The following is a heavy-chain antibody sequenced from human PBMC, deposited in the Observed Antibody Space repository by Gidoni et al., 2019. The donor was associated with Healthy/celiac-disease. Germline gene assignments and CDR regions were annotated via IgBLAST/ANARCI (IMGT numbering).Heavy chain of an antibody. Sequence: EVQLVASGGGLVQPGGSLRLSCAASGFTFRSYSMNWVRQAPGKGLEWVSYISSSSSTIYYADSVKGRFTISRDNAKNSLYLQMNSLRAEDTAVYYCARDYRGGYSSGWFHFDYWGQGTLVTVSS. CDR2: ISSSSSTI. D-gene: IGHD6-19*01. CDR3: ARDYRGGYSSGWFHFDY. J-gene: IGHJ4*02. CDR1: GFTFRSYS. V-gene: IGHV3-48*01.